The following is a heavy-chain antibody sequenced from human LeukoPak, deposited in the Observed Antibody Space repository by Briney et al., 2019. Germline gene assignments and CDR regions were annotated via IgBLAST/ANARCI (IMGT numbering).Heavy chain of an antibody. CDR1: GVTFTNYW. CDR3: AKASRLLHGSGSYPGHFDY. J-gene: IGHJ4*02. CDR2: INFDGSRT. Sequence: GGSLRLSCAASGVTFTNYWMHWVRQAPGKGPVWVSRINFDGSRTAYADSVKGRFTISRDSAKNTLCLQMNSLRAEDTAVYYCAKASRLLHGSGSYPGHFDYWGQGTLVTVSS. D-gene: IGHD3-10*01. V-gene: IGHV3-74*01.